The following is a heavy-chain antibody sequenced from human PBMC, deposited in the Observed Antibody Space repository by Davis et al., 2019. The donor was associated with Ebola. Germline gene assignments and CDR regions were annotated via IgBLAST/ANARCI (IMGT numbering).Heavy chain of an antibody. Sequence: MPSETLSLTCTVSGDSISSGGYCWTWIRQLPGKGLEWIGYIYHTGETSYNPSLESRLAISVDTSKNQFFLNLRSVTAADTAVYFCARDAILGVGIDAWGRGSLVTVSS. CDR1: GDSISSGGYC. J-gene: IGHJ4*02. CDR3: ARDAILGVGIDA. D-gene: IGHD2-21*01. CDR2: IYHTGET. V-gene: IGHV4-31*03.